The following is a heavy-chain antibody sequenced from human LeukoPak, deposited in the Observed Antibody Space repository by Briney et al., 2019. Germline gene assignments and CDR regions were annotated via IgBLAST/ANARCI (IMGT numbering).Heavy chain of an antibody. J-gene: IGHJ3*02. CDR1: GFTFSTYG. CDR3: ARDQDRAFDI. Sequence: PGRSLRLSCTTSGFTFSTYGMLWVRQAPGKGLEWVAVIWYDGTNRYYADSVKGRFTISRDNSKNTLYLQMNSMRAEDTAVYYCARDQDRAFDIWGQGTMVTVSS. CDR2: IWYDGTNR. V-gene: IGHV3-33*01.